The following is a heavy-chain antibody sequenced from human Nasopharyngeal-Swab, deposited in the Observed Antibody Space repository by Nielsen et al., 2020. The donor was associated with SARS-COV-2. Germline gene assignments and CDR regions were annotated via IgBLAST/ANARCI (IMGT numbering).Heavy chain of an antibody. Sequence: GESLKISCAASGFTFGRYSMNWVRQAPGKGLEWVAVIWGSGREIFYADSVRGRFTISLSHSPHTVYLQMNSLRAEDTAIYYCAKDQEPDSGYDLDVWGQVTTVTVSS. CDR3: AKDQEPDSGYDLDV. J-gene: IGHJ6*02. V-gene: IGHV3-23*01. CDR2: IWGSGREI. D-gene: IGHD5-12*01. CDR1: GFTFGRYS.